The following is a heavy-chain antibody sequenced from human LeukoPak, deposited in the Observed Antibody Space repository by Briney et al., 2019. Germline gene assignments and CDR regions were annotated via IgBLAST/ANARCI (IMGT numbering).Heavy chain of an antibody. D-gene: IGHD1-26*01. Sequence: SETLSLTCTVSGGSISSYLWSWIRQPPGKGLDFISYIYYSWCANYLPPLKSRVTIFVDTSKNQFSLKVSSVAAAVTAVYYCARGQYSGSCFDNWGQGSLVTVSS. J-gene: IGHJ4*02. V-gene: IGHV4-59*01. CDR3: ARGQYSGSCFDN. CDR2: IYYSWCA. CDR1: GGSISSYL.